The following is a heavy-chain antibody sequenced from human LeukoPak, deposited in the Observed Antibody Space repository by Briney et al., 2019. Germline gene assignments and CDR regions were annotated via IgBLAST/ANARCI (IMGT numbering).Heavy chain of an antibody. Sequence: SETLSLTCTVSGGSISSGGYYWSWIRQHPGKGLEWIGHIYYSGSTYYNPSLKSRVTISVDTSKNQFSLKLSSVTAADTAVYYCARDLYGAGYYFDYWGQGTLVTVSS. CDR2: IYYSGST. D-gene: IGHD3-9*01. J-gene: IGHJ4*02. CDR3: ARDLYGAGYYFDY. V-gene: IGHV4-31*03. CDR1: GGSISSGGYY.